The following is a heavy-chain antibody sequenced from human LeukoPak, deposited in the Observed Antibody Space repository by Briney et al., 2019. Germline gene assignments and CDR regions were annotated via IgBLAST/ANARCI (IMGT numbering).Heavy chain of an antibody. Sequence: ASGKASCKASGYIFTNYYMHWVRQAPGQGLEWMGTINPSGGSTTYAQKFQGRVTMTRDTSTSTVYMEQSSRRSEEAAVYYCARDHGSAYYRAPRHWGQGTLVTVSS. CDR2: INPSGGST. J-gene: IGHJ4*02. V-gene: IGHV1-46*01. CDR1: GYIFTNYY. CDR3: ARDHGSAYYRAPRH. D-gene: IGHD3-10*01.